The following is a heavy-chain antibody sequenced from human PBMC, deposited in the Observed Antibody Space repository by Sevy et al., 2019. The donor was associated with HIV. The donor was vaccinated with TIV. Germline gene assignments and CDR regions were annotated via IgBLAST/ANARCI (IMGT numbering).Heavy chain of an antibody. CDR1: GYSFTSYI. J-gene: IGHJ4*02. D-gene: IGHD2-15*01. CDR2: VNAGNGDT. CDR3: AKDFFRGGSCYSAFVY. Sequence: ASVKVSCKASGYSFTSYIMHWVRQAPGQRLEWIGWVNAGNGDTKYSQKFQGRVTITRDTSANTAYMELNSLRSEDTALYYCAKDFFRGGSCYSAFVYWGQGTLVTVSS. V-gene: IGHV1-3*01.